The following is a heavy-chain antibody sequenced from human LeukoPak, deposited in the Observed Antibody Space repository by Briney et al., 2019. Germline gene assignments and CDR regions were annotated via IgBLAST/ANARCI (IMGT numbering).Heavy chain of an antibody. CDR1: GYTFTSYD. Sequence: ASVKVSCKASGYTFTSYDINWVRQATGQGLEWMGWMNPNSGNTGYAQKFQGRVTMTRNTSISTAYMELSSLRSEDTAVYYCARYWVAPYGMDVWGQGTTVTVSS. D-gene: IGHD2-15*01. CDR3: ARYWVAPYGMDV. V-gene: IGHV1-8*01. CDR2: MNPNSGNT. J-gene: IGHJ6*02.